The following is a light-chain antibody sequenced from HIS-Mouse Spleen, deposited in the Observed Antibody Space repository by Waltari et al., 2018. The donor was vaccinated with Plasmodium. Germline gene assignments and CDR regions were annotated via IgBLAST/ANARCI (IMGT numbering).Light chain of an antibody. V-gene: IGLV3-1*01. Sequence: SYELTQPPSVSVSPGQTASITCSGDKLGDKYACGYHQKPGQSPVLVIYQDSKRPPGIPVQVSGCSAGNTAALTISGTQAMDEADYYCQAWDSSTAVFGGGTKLTFL. CDR3: QAWDSSTAV. J-gene: IGLJ3*02. CDR2: QDS. CDR1: KLGDKY.